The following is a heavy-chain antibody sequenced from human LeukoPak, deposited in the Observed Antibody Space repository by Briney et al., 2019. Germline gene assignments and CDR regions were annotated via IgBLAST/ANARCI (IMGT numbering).Heavy chain of an antibody. Sequence: ASVKVSCKASGGTFSSYAIGWVRQAPGQGLEWMGRIIPIFGTANYAQKFQGRVTITTDESTSTAYMELSSLRSEDTAVYYCARDRWNCSGGSCYLGLNDYWGQGTLVTVSS. CDR2: IIPIFGTA. J-gene: IGHJ4*02. D-gene: IGHD2-15*01. CDR1: GGTFSSYA. V-gene: IGHV1-69*05. CDR3: ARDRWNCSGGSCYLGLNDY.